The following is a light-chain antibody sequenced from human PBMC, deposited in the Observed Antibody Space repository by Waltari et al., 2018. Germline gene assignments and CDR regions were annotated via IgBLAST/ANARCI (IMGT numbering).Light chain of an antibody. V-gene: IGLV4-69*02. CDR1: SAHSTFA. J-gene: IGLJ2*01. CDR3: QTWGTGIFWT. Sequence: QVSLTQSPSASASLGASVKLTCTLNSAHSTFAIAWHHRQPEKGPRFLMTLNSDGSYIQGDGIPDRFSGSSSGAERYLISSSLQFEDEADYYCQTWGTGIFWTFGGGTKLTVL. CDR2: LNSDGSY.